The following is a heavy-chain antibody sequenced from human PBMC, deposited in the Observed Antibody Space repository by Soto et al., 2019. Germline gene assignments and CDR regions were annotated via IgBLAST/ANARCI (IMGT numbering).Heavy chain of an antibody. CDR2: ISGSGGST. J-gene: IGHJ4*02. D-gene: IGHD6-13*01. CDR1: GFTFSSYA. V-gene: IGHV3-23*01. CDR3: AKDRSSTLGYSSPPQVLDY. Sequence: PGGSLRLSCAASGFTFSSYAMSWVRQAPGKGLEWVSAISGSGGSTYYADSVKGRFTISRDNSKNTLYLQMNSLRAEDTAVYYCAKDRSSTLGYSSPPQVLDYWGQGTLVTVSS.